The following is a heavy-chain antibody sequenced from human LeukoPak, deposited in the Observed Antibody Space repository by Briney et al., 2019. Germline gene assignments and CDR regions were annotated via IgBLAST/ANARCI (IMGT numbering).Heavy chain of an antibody. D-gene: IGHD3-10*01. J-gene: IGHJ6*03. CDR3: ARAAMVRGVTTSYYYYYMDV. Sequence: KPSETLSLTCAVYGGSFSGYYWSWIRQPPGKGLEWTGEINHSGSTNYNPSLKSRVTISVDTSKNQFSLKLSSVTAADTAVYYCARAAMVRGVTTSYYYYYMDVWDKGSTVTVSS. CDR2: INHSGST. CDR1: GGSFSGYY. V-gene: IGHV4-34*01.